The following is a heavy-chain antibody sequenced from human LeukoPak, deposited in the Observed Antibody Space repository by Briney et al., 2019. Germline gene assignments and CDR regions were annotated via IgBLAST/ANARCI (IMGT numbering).Heavy chain of an antibody. Sequence: PGGSLRLSCAASGFTFSTHAMNWVRQAPGKGLEWVSNIGGSGESTYYADSVKGRFTVSRDNSKNTLFLQMNSLRAEDTAVYYCAKDGGLWVSAHWGDSWGRGTLVTVSS. J-gene: IGHJ4*02. D-gene: IGHD7-27*01. V-gene: IGHV3-23*01. CDR3: AKDGGLWVSAHWGDS. CDR2: IGGSGEST. CDR1: GFTFSTHA.